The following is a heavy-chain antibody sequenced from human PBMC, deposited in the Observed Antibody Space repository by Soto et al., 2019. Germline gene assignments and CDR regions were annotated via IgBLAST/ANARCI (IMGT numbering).Heavy chain of an antibody. CDR3: ARVVYYDNSAFGL. D-gene: IGHD3-22*01. J-gene: IGHJ3*01. Sequence: SVGSLRLSCVASGFSFSGYNMNWVRQAPGKGLEWVSSISGSSSYIYYADSVKGRFTISRDNAKNSLYLQMNSLRAEDTAVYYCARVVYYDNSAFGLWGQGTMVTVSS. CDR2: ISGSSSYI. CDR1: GFSFSGYN. V-gene: IGHV3-21*01.